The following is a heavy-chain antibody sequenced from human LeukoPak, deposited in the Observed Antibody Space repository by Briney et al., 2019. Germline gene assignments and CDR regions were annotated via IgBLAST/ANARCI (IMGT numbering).Heavy chain of an antibody. CDR3: ARGSTVTSLSY. CDR1: GGSISSSRHY. CDR2: ILYSGST. Sequence: SETLSLTCTVSGGSISSSRHYWGWIRQPPGKGLEWIGNILYSGSTNYNPSLKSRVTISVDTSQNQFSLKLRSVTAADAAVYYCARGSTVTSLSYWGQGTLVTVSS. D-gene: IGHD4-17*01. V-gene: IGHV4-39*07. J-gene: IGHJ4*02.